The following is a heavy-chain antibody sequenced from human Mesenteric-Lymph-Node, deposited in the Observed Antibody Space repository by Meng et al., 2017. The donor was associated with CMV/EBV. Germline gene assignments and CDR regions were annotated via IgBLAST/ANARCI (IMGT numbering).Heavy chain of an antibody. CDR3: ARDRYDILTGYLRYYYYYGMDV. Sequence: GESLKISCVGSGFTFSSYWMHWVRQAPGKGLVWVSRINSDGSSTSYADSVKGRFTISRDNAKNSLYLQMNSLRAEDTAVYYCARDRYDILTGYLRYYYYYGMDVWGQGTTVTVSS. CDR1: GFTFSSYW. CDR2: INSDGSST. V-gene: IGHV3-74*01. D-gene: IGHD3-9*01. J-gene: IGHJ6*02.